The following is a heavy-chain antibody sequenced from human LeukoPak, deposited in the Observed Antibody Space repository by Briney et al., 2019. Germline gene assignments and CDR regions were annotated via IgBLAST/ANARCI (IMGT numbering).Heavy chain of an antibody. D-gene: IGHD3-3*01. CDR2: IHPTNGKT. CDR3: AKDKAYYDFWSSGRYYYYMDV. Sequence: GGSLRLSCAGAGFTFKNEDMTWVRQAPGKGLEWVSSIHPTNGKTNYADSVKGRFTISRDNSKNTLYLQMNSLRADDTAVYYCAKDKAYYDFWSSGRYYYYMDVWGEGTTVTVSS. CDR1: GFTFKNED. V-gene: IGHV3-23*01. J-gene: IGHJ6*03.